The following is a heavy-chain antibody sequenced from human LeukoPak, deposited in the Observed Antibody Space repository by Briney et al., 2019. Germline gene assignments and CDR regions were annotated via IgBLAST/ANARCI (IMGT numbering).Heavy chain of an antibody. J-gene: IGHJ3*02. Sequence: GGSLRLSCAASGFTFSSYWMHWVRQAPGKGLVWVSRINSDGSDTNYADSVKGRFTISRVNAKNTVYLQVNGLRVEDTAVYYCARETWGHGLAIWGQGTMVAVSS. CDR3: ARETWGHGLAI. CDR1: GFTFSSYW. V-gene: IGHV3-74*01. CDR2: INSDGSDT. D-gene: IGHD3-16*01.